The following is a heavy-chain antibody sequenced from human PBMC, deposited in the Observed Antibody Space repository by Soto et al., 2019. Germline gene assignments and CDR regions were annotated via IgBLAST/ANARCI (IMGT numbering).Heavy chain of an antibody. V-gene: IGHV1-18*01. CDR1: GYTFTSYG. CDR2: ISAYNGNT. Sequence: QVQLVQSGAEVKKPGASVKVSCKASGYTFTSYGISWVRQAPGQGLEWMGWISAYNGNTKNAQKLQGRVTITTDTSTSKAYMELRSVRSDDTAVYYCAREPIYFDYWGQGTLVTVSS. J-gene: IGHJ4*02. CDR3: AREPIYFDY.